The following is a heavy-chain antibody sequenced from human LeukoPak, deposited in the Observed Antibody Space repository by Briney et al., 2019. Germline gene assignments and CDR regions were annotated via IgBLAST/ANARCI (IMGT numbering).Heavy chain of an antibody. J-gene: IGHJ4*02. CDR2: IYSGGST. CDR1: GFTVSSNY. Sequence: GGSLRLSCAASGFTVSSNYMSWVRQAPGKGLEWVSVIYSGGSTYYADSVKGRFTISRDNSKNTLYLQMNSLRAEDTAVYYCARDSGLYCSGGSCYSEVGTFDYWGQGTLVTVSS. D-gene: IGHD2-15*01. V-gene: IGHV3-53*05. CDR3: ARDSGLYCSGGSCYSEVGTFDY.